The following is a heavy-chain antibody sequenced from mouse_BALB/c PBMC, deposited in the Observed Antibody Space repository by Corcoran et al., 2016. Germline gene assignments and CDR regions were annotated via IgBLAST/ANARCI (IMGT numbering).Heavy chain of an antibody. Sequence: QVQLQQTGPELVKPADLVNISCKASGYTFTSYDINWVKQRPGQGLEWIGRIYPGDGSTKYHEKFKGKATLTAAKSSSTAYMQLSSLTSENSAVYFCARRYGNQAWFAYWGQGTLVTVS. CDR3: ARRYGNQAWFAY. CDR1: GYTFTSYD. CDR2: IYPGDGST. D-gene: IGHD2-10*02. V-gene: IGHV1S56*01. J-gene: IGHJ3*01.